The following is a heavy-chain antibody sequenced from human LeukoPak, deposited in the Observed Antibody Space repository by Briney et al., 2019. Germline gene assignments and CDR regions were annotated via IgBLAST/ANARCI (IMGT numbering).Heavy chain of an antibody. CDR2: INPNSGGT. CDR1: GYTFTGYY. D-gene: IGHD3-22*01. Sequence: GASVKVSCKASGYTFTGYYMHWVRQAPGQGLEWMGWINPNSGGTNYAQKFQGRVTMTRDTSISTAYMELSRLRSDDTAVYYCARASYDSSGYEYFQHWGQGTLVTVSS. CDR3: ARASYDSSGYEYFQH. J-gene: IGHJ1*01. V-gene: IGHV1-2*02.